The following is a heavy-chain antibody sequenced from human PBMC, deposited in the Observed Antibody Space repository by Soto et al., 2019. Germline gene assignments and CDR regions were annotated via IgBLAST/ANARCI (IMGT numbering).Heavy chain of an antibody. CDR2: INHSGST. CDR1: GGSFSGYY. J-gene: IGHJ6*03. V-gene: IGHV4-34*01. CDR3: ARGPLPRIVDYMDV. D-gene: IGHD2-15*01. Sequence: ETLSLTCAVYGGSFSGYYWSWIRQPPGKGLEWIGEINHSGSTNYNPSLKSRVTISVDTSKNQFSLKLSSVTAADTAVYYCARGPLPRIVDYMDVWGKGTTVTVSS.